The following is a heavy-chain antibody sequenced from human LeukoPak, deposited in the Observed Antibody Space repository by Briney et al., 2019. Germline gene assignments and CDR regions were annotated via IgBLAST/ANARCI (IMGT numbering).Heavy chain of an antibody. J-gene: IGHJ4*02. D-gene: IGHD5-18*01. V-gene: IGHV4-59*01. CDR3: ATVDTAMVRGFDY. CDR1: GGSISSYY. CDR2: IYYSGST. Sequence: SETLSLTCTVSGGSISSYYWSWIRQPPGKGLEWIGYIYYSGSTNYNPSLKSRVTISVDTSQNQFSLKLSSVTAADTAVYYCATVDTAMVRGFDYWGQGTLVTVSS.